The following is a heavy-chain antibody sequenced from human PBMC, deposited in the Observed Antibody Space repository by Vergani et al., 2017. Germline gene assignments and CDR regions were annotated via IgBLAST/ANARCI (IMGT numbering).Heavy chain of an antibody. CDR2: IWYDGSNK. CDR3: ARTVGSAAFDI. D-gene: IGHD1-26*01. Sequence: QVQLVESGGGVVQPGRSLRLSCAASGFRFSSYGMNWVRQAPGKGLEWVAVIWYDGSNKYYADSVKGRFTISRDNSQNTVNLQMNSLRVDDTAVYYCARTVGSAAFDIWGQGTMVTVSS. CDR1: GFRFSSYG. J-gene: IGHJ3*02. V-gene: IGHV3-33*01.